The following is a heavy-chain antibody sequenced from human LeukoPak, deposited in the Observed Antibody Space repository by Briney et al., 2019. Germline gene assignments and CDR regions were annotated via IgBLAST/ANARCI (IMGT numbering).Heavy chain of an antibody. Sequence: GGSLRLSCAASGFTFSSYAMSWVRQAPGKGLEWVSAISGSGGGTYYADSVKGRFTISRDNSKNTLYLQMNSLRAEDTAVYYCARDKGGYYPPCFDYWGQGTLVTVSS. J-gene: IGHJ4*02. V-gene: IGHV3-23*01. D-gene: IGHD3-3*01. CDR1: GFTFSSYA. CDR2: ISGSGGGT. CDR3: ARDKGGYYPPCFDY.